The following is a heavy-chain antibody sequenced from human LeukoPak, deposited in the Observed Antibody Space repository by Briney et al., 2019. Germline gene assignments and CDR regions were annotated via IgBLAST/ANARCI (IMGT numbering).Heavy chain of an antibody. V-gene: IGHV4-59*01. CDR1: GCSISSYY. D-gene: IGHD3-22*01. CDR2: IYYIGST. Sequence: KTSETLSLTCTVSGCSISSYYWSWIRQPPGKGLGGIGDIYYIGSTNYNPSLKSRGTISVDTSKNQFCLKLSSVTAADTAVYYCAGTYYYDSSGYYHSSLWGQGTLVTVSS. J-gene: IGHJ4*02. CDR3: AGTYYYDSSGYYHSSL.